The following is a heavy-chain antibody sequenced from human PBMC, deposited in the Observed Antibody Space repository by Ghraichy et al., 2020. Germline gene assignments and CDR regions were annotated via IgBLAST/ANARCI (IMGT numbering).Heavy chain of an antibody. J-gene: IGHJ4*02. CDR3: ARDPTKWLRLGYFDY. Sequence: SLNISCAASGFTFSSSAMNWVRQAPGKGLEWVSSISSISSYIYYADPVKGRFTISRDNAKKSMYLQMNSLRAEDTAVYYCARDPTKWLRLGYFDYWGQGTLVTVSS. CDR2: ISSISSYI. V-gene: IGHV3-21*01. CDR1: GFTFSSSA. D-gene: IGHD5-12*01.